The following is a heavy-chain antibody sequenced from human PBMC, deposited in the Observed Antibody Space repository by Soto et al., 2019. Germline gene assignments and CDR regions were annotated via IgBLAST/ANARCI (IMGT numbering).Heavy chain of an antibody. V-gene: IGHV3-74*01. Sequence: PGGSLRLSCAASGFTYSSYWMHWVRQAPGKGLVWVSRINSDGSTTSYADSVKGRFTISRDNAKNTLFLQMNSLRDEDTAVYYCARDPSFYFDRYHYPWGRGTLVTVSS. D-gene: IGHD3-16*02. CDR1: GFTYSSYW. J-gene: IGHJ5*02. CDR3: ARDPSFYFDRYHYP. CDR2: INSDGSTT.